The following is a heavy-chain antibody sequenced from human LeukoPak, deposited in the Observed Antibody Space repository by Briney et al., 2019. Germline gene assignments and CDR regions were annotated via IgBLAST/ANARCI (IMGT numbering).Heavy chain of an antibody. D-gene: IGHD1-26*01. Sequence: GASVKVSCKVSGYTLTELSMHWVRQAPGKGLEWMGGFDPEDGETSYAQKFQGRVTMTEDTSTDTAYMELSSLRSEDTAVYYCATDLSGSWFKFDYWGQGTLVTVSS. V-gene: IGHV1-24*01. J-gene: IGHJ4*02. CDR1: GYTLTELS. CDR2: FDPEDGET. CDR3: ATDLSGSWFKFDY.